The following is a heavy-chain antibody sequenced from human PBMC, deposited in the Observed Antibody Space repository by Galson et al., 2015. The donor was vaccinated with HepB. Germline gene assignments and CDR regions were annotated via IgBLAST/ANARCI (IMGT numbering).Heavy chain of an antibody. CDR3: AKEVDYDFWSGYAHYFDS. V-gene: IGHV3-30*18. Sequence: SLRLSCAASGFTFSAYGMHWVRQAPGKGLEWVALISYDGSNEYYADSVKGRFTISRDNSKDTLYLQLNSLRAEDTAVYYCAKEVDYDFWSGYAHYFDSWGQGILVTVSS. J-gene: IGHJ4*02. CDR1: GFTFSAYG. CDR2: ISYDGSNE. D-gene: IGHD3-3*01.